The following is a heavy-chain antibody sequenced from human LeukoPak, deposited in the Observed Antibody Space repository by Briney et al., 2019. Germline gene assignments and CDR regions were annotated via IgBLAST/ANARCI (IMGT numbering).Heavy chain of an antibody. CDR3: ARRYDNTGYYVY. D-gene: IGHD3-22*01. Sequence: GESLKISCKGFGYSFTSYWIAWVRQMPGKGLEWMGIIYPGDSDTRYSPSFQGQVTISADKSINTVYLQWSSLKASDTAMYYCARRYDNTGYYVYWGQGTLVTVSS. V-gene: IGHV5-51*01. J-gene: IGHJ4*02. CDR1: GYSFTSYW. CDR2: IYPGDSDT.